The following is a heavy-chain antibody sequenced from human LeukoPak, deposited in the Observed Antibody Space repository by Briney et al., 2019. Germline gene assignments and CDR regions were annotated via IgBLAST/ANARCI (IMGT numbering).Heavy chain of an antibody. J-gene: IGHJ3*02. V-gene: IGHV1-24*01. CDR1: GYTLTELS. CDR3: ATESGAYCGGDCYSTFDI. Sequence: ASVKVSCKVSGYTLTELSMHWVRQAPGKGLEWMGGFDPEDGETIYAQKFQGRVTMTEDTSTDTAYMELSSLRSEDTAVYYCATESGAYCGGDCYSTFDIWGQGTMVTVSS. CDR2: FDPEDGET. D-gene: IGHD2-21*02.